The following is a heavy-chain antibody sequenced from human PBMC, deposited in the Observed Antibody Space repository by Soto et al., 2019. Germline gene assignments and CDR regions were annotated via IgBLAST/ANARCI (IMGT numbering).Heavy chain of an antibody. D-gene: IGHD2-15*01. Sequence: SEALSLTCAVSGGSISSGGYSWSWIRQPPGKGLEWIGYIYHSGSTYYNPSLKRRVTKTVDRSKNQFSLNLSSVTAAGTDVYYCARAVSGVFDYWGQGTLVTLSS. CDR1: GGSISSGGYS. V-gene: IGHV4-30-2*01. CDR3: ARAVSGVFDY. J-gene: IGHJ4*02. CDR2: IYHSGST.